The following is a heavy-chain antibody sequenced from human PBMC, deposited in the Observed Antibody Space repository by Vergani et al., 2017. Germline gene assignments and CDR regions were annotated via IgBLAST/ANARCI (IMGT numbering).Heavy chain of an antibody. D-gene: IGHD2-15*01. CDR3: ARGGYCSGGSCSVLDY. V-gene: IGHV4-34*01. CDR2: INHSGST. CDR1: GGSFSGYY. J-gene: IGHJ4*02. Sequence: QVQLQQWGAGLLKPSETLSLTCAVYGGSFSGYYWSWIRQPPGKGLEWIGEINHSGSTNYNPSLKSRVTISVDTSKNQFSLKLSSVNAADTAVYYCARGGYCSGGSCSVLDYWGQGTLVTVSS.